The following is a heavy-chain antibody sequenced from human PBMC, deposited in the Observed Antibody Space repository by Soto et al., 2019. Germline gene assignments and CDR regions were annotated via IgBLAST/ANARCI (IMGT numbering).Heavy chain of an antibody. CDR1: GYTFTSYG. D-gene: IGHD3-16*01. Sequence: GASVKVSCKASGYTFTSYGISWVRQAPGQGLEWMGWISAYNGNTNYAQKLQGRVTMTTDTSTSTAYMELRSLRAEDTAVYYCARGVLPISSTSWFDPWGQGTLVTVSS. J-gene: IGHJ5*02. CDR3: ARGVLPISSTSWFDP. V-gene: IGHV1-18*01. CDR2: ISAYNGNT.